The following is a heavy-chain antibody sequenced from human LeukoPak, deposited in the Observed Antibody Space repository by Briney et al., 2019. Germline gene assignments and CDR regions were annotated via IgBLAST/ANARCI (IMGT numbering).Heavy chain of an antibody. Sequence: SQTLSLTCAISGDSVSSNSVTWNWIRQSPSRGLEWLGRTYYRSTWYNDYAVSVRGRITANPDTSKNQFSLHLNSVTPEDTAVYYCARRLTQYDCFDPWGQGILVTVSS. CDR1: GDSVSSNSVT. D-gene: IGHD2-2*01. CDR2: TYYRSTWYN. J-gene: IGHJ5*02. CDR3: ARRLTQYDCFDP. V-gene: IGHV6-1*01.